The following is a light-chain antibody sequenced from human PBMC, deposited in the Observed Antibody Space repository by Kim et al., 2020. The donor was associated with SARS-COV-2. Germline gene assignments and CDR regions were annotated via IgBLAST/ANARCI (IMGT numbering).Light chain of an antibody. J-gene: IGLJ1*01. CDR2: DVS. V-gene: IGLV2-14*03. Sequence: GQSITISCTGTSSDVGGYKYVSWYHQHPGKAPKLMIYDVSNRPSGVSNRFSGSKSGNTASLTISGLQAEDEADYYCSSYTSSSTYVFGTGTKVTVL. CDR1: SSDVGGYKY. CDR3: SSYTSSSTYV.